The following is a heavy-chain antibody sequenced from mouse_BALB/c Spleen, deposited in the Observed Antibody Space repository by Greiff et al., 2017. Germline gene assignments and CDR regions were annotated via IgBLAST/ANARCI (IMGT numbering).Heavy chain of an antibody. J-gene: IGHJ4*01. D-gene: IGHD4-1*01. CDR3: ARVLGPFYAMDY. CDR1: GFTFSDYG. Sequence: EVKLMESGGGLVQPGGSRKLSCAASGFTFSDYGMAWVRQAPGKGPEWVAFISNLAYSIYYADTVTGRFTISRENAKNTLYLEMSSLRSEDTAMYYCARVLGPFYAMDYWGQGTSVTVSS. CDR2: ISNLAYSI. V-gene: IGHV5-15*02.